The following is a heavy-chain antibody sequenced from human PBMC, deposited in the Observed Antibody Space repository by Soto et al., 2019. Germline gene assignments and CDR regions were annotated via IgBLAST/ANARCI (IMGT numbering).Heavy chain of an antibody. D-gene: IGHD1-26*01. V-gene: IGHV3-30-3*01. CDR1: GFTFSSYA. Sequence: QVQLVESGGGVVQPGRSLRLSCAASGFTFSSYAMHWVRQAPGKGLEWVAVISYDGSNKYYADSVKGRFTISRDNSKNTVYLQMNSLRAEDMAVYYCARDPLGGGSWDDAFDIWGQGTMVTVSS. CDR2: ISYDGSNK. CDR3: ARDPLGGGSWDDAFDI. J-gene: IGHJ3*02.